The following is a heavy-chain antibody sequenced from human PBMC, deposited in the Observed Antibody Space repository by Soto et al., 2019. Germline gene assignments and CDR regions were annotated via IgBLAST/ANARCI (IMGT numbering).Heavy chain of an antibody. CDR2: IDFDGNIT. D-gene: IGHD6-13*01. Sequence: EVQLVESGGDLVQPGGSLRLSCAASGFTFGNYWMHWVRQAPGKGLVWVSRIDFDGNITTYADSVRGRFTISRDNVKKILYLQMSSLRGEDAATYYCTRRNSAAGSGGFYYYMDVWGKGTTVSVS. CDR3: TRRNSAAGSGGFYYYMDV. J-gene: IGHJ6*03. CDR1: GFTFGNYW. V-gene: IGHV3-74*03.